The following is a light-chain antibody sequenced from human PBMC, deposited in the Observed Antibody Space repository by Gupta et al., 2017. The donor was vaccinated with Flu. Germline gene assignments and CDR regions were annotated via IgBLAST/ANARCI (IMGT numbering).Light chain of an antibody. CDR2: DAS. J-gene: IGKJ2*02. V-gene: IGKV3D-20*01. CDR3: HQYGNSPPWT. CDR1: QSVGGHY. Sequence: RATLSCGASQSVGGHYLAWYQQKPGLAPRLPIYDASHRVTGIPDRFSGSGSGSDFTLTISRLEPEDFAVYYCHQYGNSPPWTFGQGTKLEIK.